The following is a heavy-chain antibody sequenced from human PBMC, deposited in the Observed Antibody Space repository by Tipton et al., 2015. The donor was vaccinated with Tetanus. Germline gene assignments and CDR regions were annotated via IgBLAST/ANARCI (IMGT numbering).Heavy chain of an antibody. CDR2: IYSDGST. CDR1: GGSISSSSYY. D-gene: IGHD5-12*01. V-gene: IGHV3-53*01. CDR3: AKARYDPNYYYYGMDV. Sequence: TLSLTCTVSGGSISSSSYYWGWIRQPPGKGLEWVSIIYSDGSTYYADSVKGRFTISRDNSKNTLYLQLNSLRAEDTAVYYCAKARYDPNYYYYGMDVWGQGTTVTVSS. J-gene: IGHJ6*02.